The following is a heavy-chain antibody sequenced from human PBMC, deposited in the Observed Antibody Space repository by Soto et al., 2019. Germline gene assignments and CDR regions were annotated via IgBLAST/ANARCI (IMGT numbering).Heavy chain of an antibody. J-gene: IGHJ4*02. D-gene: IGHD6-6*01. CDR2: ISGSGGST. Sequence: EVQLLESGGGLVQPGGSLRLSCAASGFPFSTYAMTWVRQAPGKGLEWVSAISGSGGSTYYADSVKGRFTISRDKSKNTLFLQMNSLRAEATAVYYCAKNWDTTFSSSSHWGQGTLVTVSS. CDR1: GFPFSTYA. CDR3: AKNWDTTFSSSSH. V-gene: IGHV3-23*01.